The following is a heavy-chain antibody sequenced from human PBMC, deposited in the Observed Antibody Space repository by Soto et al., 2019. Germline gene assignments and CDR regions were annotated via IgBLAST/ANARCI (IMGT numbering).Heavy chain of an antibody. CDR3: AADSVDILRFLEWLPPLAYYDMDV. D-gene: IGHD3-3*01. CDR1: GFTFTSSA. CDR2: IVVGSGNT. V-gene: IGHV1-58*01. J-gene: IGHJ6*02. Sequence: VKVSCKASGFTFTSSAVQWVRQARGQRLEWIGWIVVGSGNTNYAQKFQERVTITRDMSTSTAYMELSSLRSEDTAVYYCAADSVDILRFLEWLPPLAYYDMDVWGQGTTVTVSS.